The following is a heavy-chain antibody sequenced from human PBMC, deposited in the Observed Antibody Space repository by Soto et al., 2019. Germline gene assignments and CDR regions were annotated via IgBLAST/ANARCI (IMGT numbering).Heavy chain of an antibody. D-gene: IGHD5-12*01. V-gene: IGHV3-23*01. CDR2: ISGSGGST. CDR1: GFTFSSYA. J-gene: IGHJ3*02. Sequence: EVQLLESGGGLVQPGGSLRLSCAASGFTFSSYAMSWVRQAPGKGLEWVSAISGSGGSTYYADSVKGRFTISRDNSKKSLYLQMNSLRAEDTAVYYCAKGDSGYVEAFDIWGQGTMVTVSS. CDR3: AKGDSGYVEAFDI.